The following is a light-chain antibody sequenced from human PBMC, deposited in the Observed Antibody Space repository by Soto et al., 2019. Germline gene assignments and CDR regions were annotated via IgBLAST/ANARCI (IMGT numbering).Light chain of an antibody. Sequence: EIVLTQSTGALSLSPGERATLSCRASQSVSRSYLAWYQQKPGQAPRLLIYGASSRATGIPDRFSGSGSGTDFTLTISRLEPEDFAVYYCQQYGSSLITFGQGRRLEIK. J-gene: IGKJ5*01. V-gene: IGKV3-20*01. CDR1: QSVSRSY. CDR3: QQYGSSLIT. CDR2: GAS.